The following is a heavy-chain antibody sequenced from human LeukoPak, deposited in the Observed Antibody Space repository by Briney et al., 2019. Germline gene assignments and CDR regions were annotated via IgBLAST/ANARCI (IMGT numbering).Heavy chain of an antibody. CDR3: ARDRSGGNWFDP. D-gene: IGHD3-16*01. CDR1: GFTFSSYS. Sequence: GGSLRLSCAASGFTFSSYSMNWVRQAPGKGLEWVSSISSSSSYIYYADSVKGRFTISRDNAKNSLYLQMNSLRAEDTAVHYCARDRSGGNWFDPWGQGTLVTVSS. V-gene: IGHV3-21*01. CDR2: ISSSSSYI. J-gene: IGHJ5*02.